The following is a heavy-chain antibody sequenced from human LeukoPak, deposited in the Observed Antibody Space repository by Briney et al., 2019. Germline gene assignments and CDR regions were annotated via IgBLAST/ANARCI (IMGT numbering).Heavy chain of an antibody. V-gene: IGHV3-21*04. Sequence: GGSLRLSCAASGFTFSSYSMNWVRQAPGKGLEWVSSISSSSSYIYYADSVKGRFTISRDNAKNSLYLQMNSLRAEDTAVYYCAKDKRRITMMGLIAYRGQGTLVTVSS. CDR3: AKDKRRITMMGLIAY. J-gene: IGHJ4*02. CDR1: GFTFSSYS. CDR2: ISSSSSYI. D-gene: IGHD3-22*01.